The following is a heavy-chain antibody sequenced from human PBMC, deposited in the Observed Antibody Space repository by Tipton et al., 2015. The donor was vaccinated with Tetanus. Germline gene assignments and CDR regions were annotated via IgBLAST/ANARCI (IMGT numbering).Heavy chain of an antibody. CDR1: GYTFTSND. J-gene: IGHJ6*02. V-gene: IGHV1-8*01. CDR2: MNPRSGNT. D-gene: IGHD2-2*01. Sequence: QSGAEVKKPGASLKVSCKASGYTFTSNDIKWVRQATGQGLEWMGWMNPRSGNTGYAQNFQGRVTMTSDTSITTAYMELSSLTSDDTAVYYCASGSSIRHGLDVWGHGTSVTVSS. CDR3: ASGSSIRHGLDV.